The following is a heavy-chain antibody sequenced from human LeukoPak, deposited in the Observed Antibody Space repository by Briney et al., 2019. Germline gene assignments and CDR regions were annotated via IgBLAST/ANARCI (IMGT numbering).Heavy chain of an antibody. V-gene: IGHV3-66*01. CDR1: GFTVSRNY. D-gene: IGHD5-18*01. J-gene: IGHJ4*02. CDR2: IYSDGSR. Sequence: AGGSLRLSCAASGFTVSRNYMGWVRQAPGKGLEWVSLIYSDGSRHYADSVKGRFTISRDTSKNTVYLQMNSLRAEDTAVYYCARELRDTAGGFDYWGQGTLVTVSS. CDR3: ARELRDTAGGFDY.